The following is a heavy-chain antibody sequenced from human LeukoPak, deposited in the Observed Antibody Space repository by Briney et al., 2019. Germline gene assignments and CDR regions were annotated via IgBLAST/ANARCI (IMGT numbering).Heavy chain of an antibody. CDR3: AREVTSGWYLLDY. J-gene: IGHJ4*02. V-gene: IGHV4-34*01. Sequence: SETLSLTCAVYGGSFSGYYWSWIRQPPGKGLEWIGEINHSGSTNYNPSLKSRVTMSVDTSKNQFSLKLRYVTAADTAVYYCAREVTSGWYLLDYWGQGTLVTVSP. CDR1: GGSFSGYY. CDR2: INHSGST. D-gene: IGHD6-19*01.